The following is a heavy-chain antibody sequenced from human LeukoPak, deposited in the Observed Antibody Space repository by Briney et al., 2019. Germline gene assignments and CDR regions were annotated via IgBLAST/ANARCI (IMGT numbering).Heavy chain of an antibody. CDR2: IYYSGST. CDR3: ARHYSGYDRPSDAFDI. CDR1: GGSISSSSYY. D-gene: IGHD5-12*01. V-gene: IGHV4-39*01. J-gene: IGHJ3*02. Sequence: SETLSLTCTVSGGSISSSSYYWGWIRQPPGKGLEWIGSIYYSGSTYYNPSLKSRVTISVDTSKNQFSLKLSSVTAADTAVYYCARHYSGYDRPSDAFDIWGQGTMVTVSS.